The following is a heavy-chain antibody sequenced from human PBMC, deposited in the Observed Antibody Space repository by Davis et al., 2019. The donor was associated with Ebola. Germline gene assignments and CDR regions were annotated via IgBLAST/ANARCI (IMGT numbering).Heavy chain of an antibody. D-gene: IGHD2-2*01. J-gene: IGHJ4*02. CDR2: IYPGDSDT. CDR1: GYSFTSYW. Sequence: PGGSLRLSCKGSGYSFTSYWIGWVRQMPGKGLEWMGIIYPGDSDTRYSPSFQGQVTISADKSISTAYLQWSSLKASDTAMYYCARGYCSSTSCPMADYFDYWGQGTLVTVSS. CDR3: ARGYCSSTSCPMADYFDY. V-gene: IGHV5-51*01.